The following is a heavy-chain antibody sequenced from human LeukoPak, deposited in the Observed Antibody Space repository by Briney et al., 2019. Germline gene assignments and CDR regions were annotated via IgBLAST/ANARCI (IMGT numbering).Heavy chain of an antibody. Sequence: PAETPSLTCSVSGASVSGGDDYWSWLRQPAGKGLEWIGRIYGGVSSQRNPSHQYNPSLMSRLTISADTSRNQFSLNLNSVTAADTAIYYCARDRQEGGMRVSSFQYWGQGIPVTVS. V-gene: IGHV4-61*02. CDR1: GASVSGGDDY. D-gene: IGHD3-22*01. J-gene: IGHJ4*02. CDR3: ARDRQEGGMRVSSFQY. CDR2: IYGGVSSQRNPSH.